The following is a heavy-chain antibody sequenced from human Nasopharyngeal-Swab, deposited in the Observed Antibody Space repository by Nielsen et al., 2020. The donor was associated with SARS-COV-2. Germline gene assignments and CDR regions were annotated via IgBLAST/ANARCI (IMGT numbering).Heavy chain of an antibody. V-gene: IGHV3-30-3*01. D-gene: IGHD2-2*01. Sequence: WIRQPPGKGLEWVAVISYDGSNKYYADSVKGRFTISRDNSKNTLYLQMNSLRAEDTAVYYCARSGDYCSSTSCYLLDAFDIWGQGTMVT. CDR2: ISYDGSNK. CDR3: ARSGDYCSSTSCYLLDAFDI. J-gene: IGHJ3*02.